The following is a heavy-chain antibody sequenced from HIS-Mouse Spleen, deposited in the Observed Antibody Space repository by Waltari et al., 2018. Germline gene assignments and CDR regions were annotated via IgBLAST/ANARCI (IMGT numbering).Heavy chain of an antibody. D-gene: IGHD6-13*01. CDR2: IYYSGST. V-gene: IGHV4-39*07. J-gene: IGHJ2*01. Sequence: QLQLQESGPGLVRPSETLSLACTVSGGPISSSRYYSAWIRQPPGKGLEWIGSIYYSGSTYYNPSLKSRVTISVDTSKNQFSLKLSSVTAADTAVYYCAREIPYSSSWYDWYFDLWGRGTLVTVSS. CDR3: AREIPYSSSWYDWYFDL. CDR1: GGPISSSRYY.